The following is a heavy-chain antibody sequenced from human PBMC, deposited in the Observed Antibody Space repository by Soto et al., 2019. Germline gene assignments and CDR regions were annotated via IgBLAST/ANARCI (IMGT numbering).Heavy chain of an antibody. J-gene: IGHJ4*02. CDR2: ISWNSGSI. D-gene: IGHD5-18*01. Sequence: PGGSLRLSCAASGFTFDDYAMHWVRQAPGKGLEWVSGISWNSGSIGYADSVKGRFTISRDNAKNSLYLQMNSLRAEDTALYYCAKDIYDTAMALDYWGQGTLVTVSS. CDR3: AKDIYDTAMALDY. V-gene: IGHV3-9*01. CDR1: GFTFDDYA.